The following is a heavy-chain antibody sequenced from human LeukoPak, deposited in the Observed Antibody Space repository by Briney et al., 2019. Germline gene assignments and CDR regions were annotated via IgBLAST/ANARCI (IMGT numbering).Heavy chain of an antibody. D-gene: IGHD2-15*01. CDR2: INHSGST. CDR1: GGSFSGYY. J-gene: IGHJ4*02. Sequence: SETLSLTCAVYGGSFSGYYWSWIRQPPGKGLEWIGEINHSGSTNYNPSLKSRVTISVDTSKNQFSLKLSSVTAADTAVYYCATTRGSYCSGGSCYGNGYWGQGTLVTVSS. V-gene: IGHV4-34*01. CDR3: ATTRGSYCSGGSCYGNGY.